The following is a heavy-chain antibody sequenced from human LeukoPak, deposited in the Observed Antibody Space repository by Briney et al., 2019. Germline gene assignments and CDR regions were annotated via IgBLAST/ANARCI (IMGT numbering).Heavy chain of an antibody. Sequence: SQTLSLSCAVSGDSVTSGGNFWTCNRPLPGKGLEWIVSISNSGTTSYNPSLKSRLSISLDTSNNHFSLRLGYVTAADTAVYYCAGGVVVTSSPDAFDIWGQGAMVIVSS. CDR2: ISNSGTT. CDR3: AGGVVVTSSPDAFDI. V-gene: IGHV4-31*02. D-gene: IGHD2-21*02. J-gene: IGHJ3*02. CDR1: GDSVTSGGNF.